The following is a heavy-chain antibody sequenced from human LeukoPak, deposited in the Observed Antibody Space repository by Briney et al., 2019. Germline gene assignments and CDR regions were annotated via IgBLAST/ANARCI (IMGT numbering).Heavy chain of an antibody. V-gene: IGHV3-53*01. D-gene: IGHD4-17*01. CDR3: ARWGDYGWYFDL. CDR2: IYSGGRT. Sequence: GGSLRLSCAASGFTFSSYSMNWVRQAPGKGLEGVSVIYSGGRTYYADSVKGRFTISRDNSKNTLYLQLNSLRADDTAVYYCARWGDYGWYFDLWGRGTLVTVSS. CDR1: GFTFSSYS. J-gene: IGHJ2*01.